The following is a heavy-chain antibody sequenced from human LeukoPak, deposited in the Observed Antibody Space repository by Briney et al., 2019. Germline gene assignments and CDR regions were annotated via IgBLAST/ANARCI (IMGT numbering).Heavy chain of an antibody. D-gene: IGHD3-9*01. CDR2: IDTSSGYI. CDR3: AKAERITISRMSYYFDY. CDR1: GLTFTGHS. J-gene: IGHJ4*02. Sequence: GGSLRLSCVASGLTFTGHSMNWVRQAPGKGLEWVSSIDTSSGYIYYSDSVKGRFTISRDNGKNSVYLQMNSLRAEDTAVYYCAKAERITISRMSYYFDYWGQGTLVTVSS. V-gene: IGHV3-21*04.